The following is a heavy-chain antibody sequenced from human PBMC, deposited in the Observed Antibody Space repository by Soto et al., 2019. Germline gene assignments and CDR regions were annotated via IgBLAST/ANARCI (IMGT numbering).Heavy chain of an antibody. J-gene: IGHJ5*02. CDR3: AKDPKSTVRFNWFDP. CDR2: ISGGGSGT. Sequence: EMQLSESGGGLVQPGGSLRLSCAASGFTFGSYAMSWVRQAPGMGLEWVSAISGGGSGTYYADSVKGRFTISRDNSKKTLFLQMNSLRVEDTAIYYCAKDPKSTVRFNWFDPWGQGTLVTVSS. V-gene: IGHV3-23*01. D-gene: IGHD2-8*02. CDR1: GFTFGSYA.